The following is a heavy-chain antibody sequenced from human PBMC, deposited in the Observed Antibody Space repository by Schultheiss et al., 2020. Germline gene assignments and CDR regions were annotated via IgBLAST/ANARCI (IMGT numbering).Heavy chain of an antibody. V-gene: IGHV4-34*01. CDR1: GGSFSGYY. J-gene: IGHJ4*02. CDR2: INHSGST. CDR3: ARGYCSGGSCSQV. Sequence: SETLSLTCAVYGGSFSGYYWSWIRQPPGKGLEWIGEINHSGSTNYNPSLKSRVTISVDKSKNQFSLKLSSVTAADTAVYYCARGYCSGGSCSQVWGQGTLVNVYS. D-gene: IGHD2-15*01.